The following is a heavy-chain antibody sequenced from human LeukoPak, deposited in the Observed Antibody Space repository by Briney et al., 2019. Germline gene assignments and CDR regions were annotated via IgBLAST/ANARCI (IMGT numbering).Heavy chain of an antibody. CDR3: AKDRPHPSAEPTNFDY. Sequence: GGSLRLSCAASAFPFSSYAMSWVRQAPGKGLEWVSAISGSGANRYHAESVKGRFTISRDNSKNTLYLQMNSLRAEDTAVYYCAKDRPHPSAEPTNFDYWGQGTLVTVSS. CDR2: ISGSGANR. V-gene: IGHV3-23*01. CDR1: AFPFSSYA. J-gene: IGHJ4*02. D-gene: IGHD1-14*01.